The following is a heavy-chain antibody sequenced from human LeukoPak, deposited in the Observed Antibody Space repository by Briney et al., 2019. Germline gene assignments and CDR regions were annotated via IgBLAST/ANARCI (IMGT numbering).Heavy chain of an antibody. D-gene: IGHD3-10*01. CDR2: IHRTGST. CDR3: ASLAEGESGRGS. V-gene: IGHV4-61*08. J-gene: IGHJ5*02. Sequence: SETLSLTCTVSGASVGSAGSHWMWIRQPPGKGLEHIGNIHRTGSTDYKPSLRSRVTISVDTSNNHFSLTLRSVTAADTAVYYCASLAEGESGRGSWGQGTFVTVSP. CDR1: GASVGSAGSH.